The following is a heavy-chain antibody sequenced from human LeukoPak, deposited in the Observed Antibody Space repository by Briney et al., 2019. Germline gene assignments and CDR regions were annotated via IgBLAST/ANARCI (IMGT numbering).Heavy chain of an antibody. Sequence: GGSLRLSCAVSGFTFRSYSMNWVRQAPGKGLEWVSSISSVSSYIYYADSLKGRFTISRDNAKNLLYLQMNSLRAEDTAVYYCVRDSDSYGFDYWGQGTLVTVSS. CDR3: VRDSDSYGFDY. CDR2: ISSVSSYI. J-gene: IGHJ4*02. CDR1: GFTFRSYS. V-gene: IGHV3-21*01. D-gene: IGHD5-18*01.